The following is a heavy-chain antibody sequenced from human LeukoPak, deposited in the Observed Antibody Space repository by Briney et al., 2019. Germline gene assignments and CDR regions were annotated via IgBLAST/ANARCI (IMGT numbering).Heavy chain of an antibody. D-gene: IGHD1-7*01. CDR3: ARGTFNWNSYLDF. Sequence: GGSLRLSCAASGFTFSDNYMSWIRQAPGKGLEWVSYISSRGNTIYYADSVKGRFTISRDNAKNSLYLQMNSLRAEDTAMYYCARGTFNWNSYLDFWGQGTLVTVSS. CDR1: GFTFSDNY. V-gene: IGHV3-11*01. J-gene: IGHJ4*02. CDR2: ISSRGNTI.